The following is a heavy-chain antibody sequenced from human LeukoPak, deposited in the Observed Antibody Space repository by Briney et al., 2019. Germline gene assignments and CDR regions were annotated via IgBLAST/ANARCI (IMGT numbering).Heavy chain of an antibody. CDR3: ARGGDVAAASRGLSY. D-gene: IGHD6-13*01. CDR2: MYGSGSA. J-gene: IGHJ4*02. CDR1: GDSINSYF. Sequence: SETLSLTCSVSGDSINSYFWSWIRQPAGKGLEWIGRMYGSGSANYNPSLKSRVTLSVDTSRNLFFLNLTSVTAADTAVYFCARGGDVAAASRGLSYWGQGTLVTVSS. V-gene: IGHV4-4*07.